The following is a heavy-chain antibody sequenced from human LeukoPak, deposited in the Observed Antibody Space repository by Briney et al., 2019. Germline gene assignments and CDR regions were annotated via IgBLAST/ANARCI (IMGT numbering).Heavy chain of an antibody. Sequence: ASVKLSCKASGYTFTASYMHWVRQAPGQGLEWVGWISLNSGDTNYAQKFQGRVTMTRDTSISAAYMELSSLTFDDTAVYYCATPSGGSGRWGDNWFDPWGQGTLVTVSS. CDR1: GYTFTASY. CDR3: ATPSGGSGRWGDNWFDP. D-gene: IGHD3-10*01. J-gene: IGHJ5*02. CDR2: ISLNSGDT. V-gene: IGHV1-2*02.